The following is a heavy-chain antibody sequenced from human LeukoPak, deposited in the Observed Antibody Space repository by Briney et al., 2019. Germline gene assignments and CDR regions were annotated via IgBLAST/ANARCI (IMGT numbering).Heavy chain of an antibody. CDR3: ARRMRPNYYDSSGFDH. CDR1: GGSFSGYY. CDR2: INHSGST. Sequence: SETLSLTCAVYGGSFSGYYWSWIRQPPGKGLEWIGEINHSGSTNYNPSLKSRVTISVDTSKNQFSLKLSSVTAADTAVYYCARRMRPNYYDSSGFDHWGQGTLVTVSS. J-gene: IGHJ4*02. V-gene: IGHV4-34*01. D-gene: IGHD3-22*01.